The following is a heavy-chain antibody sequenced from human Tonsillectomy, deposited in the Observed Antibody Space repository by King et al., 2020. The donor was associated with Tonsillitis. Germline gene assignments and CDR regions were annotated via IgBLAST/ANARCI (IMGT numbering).Heavy chain of an antibody. D-gene: IGHD5-18*01. J-gene: IGHJ4*02. CDR1: GGSISSYY. V-gene: IGHV4-59*01. Sequence: LQLQESGPGLVKPSETLSLTCTVSGGSISSYYWSWIRQPPGKGLEWIGYIYYSGSTNYNPSLKSRVTISVDTSKNQFSLKLSSVTAADTAVYYCARDRADTAMDFVDYWGQGTLVTVSS. CDR2: IYYSGST. CDR3: ARDRADTAMDFVDY.